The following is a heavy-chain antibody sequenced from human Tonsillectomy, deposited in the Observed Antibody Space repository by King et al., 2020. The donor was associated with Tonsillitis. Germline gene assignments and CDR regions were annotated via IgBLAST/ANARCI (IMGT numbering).Heavy chain of an antibody. CDR1: GFTFSIYN. J-gene: IGHJ6*03. V-gene: IGHV3-21*01. CDR3: ARDLSDYGDYLYYYYMDV. CDR2: ISSSGSYI. D-gene: IGHD4-17*01. Sequence: VQLVESGGGLVKPGGSLRLSCAASGFTFSIYNMNWVRQAPGKGLEWVSSISSSGSYIYYADSVKGRFTISRDNAKNSLYLQMNSLRAEDTAVYYCARDLSDYGDYLYYYYMDVWGKGTTVTVSS.